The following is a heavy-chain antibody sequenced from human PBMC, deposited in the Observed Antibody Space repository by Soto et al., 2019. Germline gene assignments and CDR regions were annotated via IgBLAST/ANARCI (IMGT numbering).Heavy chain of an antibody. Sequence: EVQLVESGGGLVQPGGSLRLSCAASGFTFSAYWMSWVRQAPGKGLEWVANIKQDGSEKYYVDSVKGRFTISRDNPKNSVYLQMNSLRAEDTAVYYCARDLYSSSSVFDYWGQGTPVTVSS. D-gene: IGHD6-6*01. V-gene: IGHV3-7*03. J-gene: IGHJ4*02. CDR3: ARDLYSSSSVFDY. CDR1: GFTFSAYW. CDR2: IKQDGSEK.